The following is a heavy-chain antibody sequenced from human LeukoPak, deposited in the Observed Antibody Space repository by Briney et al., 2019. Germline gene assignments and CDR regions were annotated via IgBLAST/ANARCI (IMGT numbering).Heavy chain of an antibody. Sequence: SETLSLTCTVSGGSISSYYWSWIRQPPGKGLEWIGYIYYSGSTNYNPSLKSRVTISVDTSKNQFSLKLSSVTAADTAVYYCARVGAMVRGVLGVGYFDYWGQGTLVTVSS. J-gene: IGHJ4*02. V-gene: IGHV4-59*01. CDR3: ARVGAMVRGVLGVGYFDY. CDR2: IYYSGST. CDR1: GGSISSYY. D-gene: IGHD3-10*01.